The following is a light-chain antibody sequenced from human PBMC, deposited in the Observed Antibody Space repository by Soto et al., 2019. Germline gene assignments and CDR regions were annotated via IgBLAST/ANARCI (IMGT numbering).Light chain of an antibody. Sequence: EFVLTQSPGTLSLSPGERATLSCRASQTVRNNYLAWYQQKPGQAPRLLIYDASSRATGIPDRFSGGGSGTDFTLTISRLEPEDFAVYYCQQYNNWPPYTFGQRTRLEIK. V-gene: IGKV3-20*01. CDR1: QTVRNNY. CDR3: QQYNNWPPYT. J-gene: IGKJ5*01. CDR2: DAS.